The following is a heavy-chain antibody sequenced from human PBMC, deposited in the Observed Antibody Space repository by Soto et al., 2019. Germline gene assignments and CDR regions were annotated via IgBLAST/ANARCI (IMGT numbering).Heavy chain of an antibody. CDR1: GGTLNKHA. CDR2: IIPMCGIP. V-gene: IGHV1-69*01. CDR3: AREGTSGWLKRAYDV. Sequence: QVQLVQSGAEVKKPGSSVKVSCRASGGTLNKHAITWVRRAPGLGLEWMGGIIPMCGIPNYPQKFQGRVTITTDDSTNTSYMELNSLTSDDTAVYYCAREGTSGWLKRAYDVWGQGTMVTVSS. J-gene: IGHJ3*01. D-gene: IGHD6-19*01.